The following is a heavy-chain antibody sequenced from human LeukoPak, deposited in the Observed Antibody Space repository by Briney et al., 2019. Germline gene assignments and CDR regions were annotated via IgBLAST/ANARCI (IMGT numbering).Heavy chain of an antibody. D-gene: IGHD5-18*01. CDR2: ISGSGGST. CDR3: AKDSGQLWYGPYYFDY. J-gene: IGHJ4*02. CDR1: GFTFSSYA. Sequence: PGGSLRLSCAASGFTFSSYAMSWVRQAPGKGLEWVSAISGSGGSTYYADSVKGRFTISRDNSKNTLYLQMNSLRAEDTAVYYCAKDSGQLWYGPYYFDYWDQGTLVTVSS. V-gene: IGHV3-23*01.